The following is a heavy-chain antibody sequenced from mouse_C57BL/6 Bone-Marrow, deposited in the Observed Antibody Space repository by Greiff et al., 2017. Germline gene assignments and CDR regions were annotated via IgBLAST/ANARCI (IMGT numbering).Heavy chain of an antibody. V-gene: IGHV5-4*01. Sequence: EVMLVESGGGLVKPGGSLKLSCAASGFTFSSYAMSWVRQTPEKRLEWVATISDGGSYTYYPDNVKGRFTISRDNAKNNLYLQMSHLKSEDTAVYYCARDPTVVAGAMDYWGQGTSVTVSS. CDR1: GFTFSSYA. J-gene: IGHJ4*01. CDR2: ISDGGSYT. D-gene: IGHD1-1*01. CDR3: ARDPTVVAGAMDY.